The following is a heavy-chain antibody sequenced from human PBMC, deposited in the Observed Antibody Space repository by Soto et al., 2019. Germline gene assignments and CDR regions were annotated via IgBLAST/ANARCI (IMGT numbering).Heavy chain of an antibody. J-gene: IGHJ5*02. D-gene: IGHD3-3*01. CDR3: ARATNLYYDFWSGYLSPQWFDP. V-gene: IGHV4-59*01. CDR1: GGSISSYY. Sequence: PSETLSLTCTASGGSISSYYWSWIRQPPGKGLEWIGYIYYSGSTNYNPSLKSRVTISVDTSKNQFPLKLSSVTAADTAVYYCARATNLYYDFWSGYLSPQWFDPWGQGTLVTVSS. CDR2: IYYSGST.